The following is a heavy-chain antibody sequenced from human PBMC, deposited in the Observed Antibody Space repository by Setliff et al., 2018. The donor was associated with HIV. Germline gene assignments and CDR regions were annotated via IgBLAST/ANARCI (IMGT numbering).Heavy chain of an antibody. Sequence: ASVKVSCKASGYTFSSNDINWVRQATGQGLEWMGWISGYNGNTKYAQSFQGRVAMTTETSTSTAYMEMRSLRSDDTAVYYCARVPFRSAWFSGGHDAFDIWGQGTMVTVSS. CDR2: ISGYNGNT. D-gene: IGHD6-19*01. CDR1: GYTFSSND. CDR3: ARVPFRSAWFSGGHDAFDI. J-gene: IGHJ3*02. V-gene: IGHV1-18*01.